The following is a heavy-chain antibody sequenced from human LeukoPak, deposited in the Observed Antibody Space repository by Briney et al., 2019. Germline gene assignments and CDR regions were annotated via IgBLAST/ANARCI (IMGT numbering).Heavy chain of an antibody. Sequence: GGSLRLSCAASGFTFSSYGMHWVRQAPGKGLEWVTFIRYDGSNKYYADSVKGRFTISRDNSKNTLYLQMNNLRAEDTAVYYCAKDSETASGSGSYYSLLLDYWGQGTLVTVSS. CDR3: AKDSETASGSGSYYSLLLDY. CDR1: GFTFSSYG. D-gene: IGHD3-10*01. J-gene: IGHJ4*02. V-gene: IGHV3-30*02. CDR2: IRYDGSNK.